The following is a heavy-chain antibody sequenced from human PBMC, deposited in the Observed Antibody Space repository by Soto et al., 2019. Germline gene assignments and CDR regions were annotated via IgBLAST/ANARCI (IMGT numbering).Heavy chain of an antibody. CDR1: GFAFNPYT. D-gene: IGHD4-17*01. CDR2: IGWSGSDM. V-gene: IGHV3-21*01. Sequence: EVQLVKSGGGLVKPGGSLRLSCAASGFAFNPYTMNWVRQAPGKGLECVSSIGWSGSDMYYADSVKGRFTIARDNADNSLYLQMKSLRAEDTAGYYFVCGDHRGYWGPGTLVTVDS. CDR3: VCGDHRGY. J-gene: IGHJ4*01.